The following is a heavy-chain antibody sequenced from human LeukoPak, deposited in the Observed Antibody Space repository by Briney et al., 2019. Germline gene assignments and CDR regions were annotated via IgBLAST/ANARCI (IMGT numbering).Heavy chain of an antibody. CDR3: ARVTRGNDAFDI. V-gene: IGHV4-39*07. CDR1: GGSISSSSYY. J-gene: IGHJ3*02. Sequence: PSETLSLTCTVSGGSISSSSYYWGWIRQPPGKGLEWIGSIYYSGSTYYNPSLKSRVTISVDTSKNQFSLKLSSVTAADTAVYYCARVTRGNDAFDIWGQGTMVTVSS. CDR2: IYYSGST. D-gene: IGHD3-10*01.